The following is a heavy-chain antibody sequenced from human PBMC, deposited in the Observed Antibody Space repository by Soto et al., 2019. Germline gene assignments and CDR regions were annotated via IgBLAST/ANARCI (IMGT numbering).Heavy chain of an antibody. V-gene: IGHV2-5*01. Sequence: QITLKESGPTLVNPTQTLTLTCTFSGFSVRTSGVGVGWIRQPPGKALEWLALFYWNDDKRYSPSLKSRLTITKDTSKNQVVLTLTNMEYVDTATYYCARGYCSGGTCYPPFDSWGQGTLVTVSS. CDR2: FYWNDDK. CDR3: ARGYCSGGTCYPPFDS. J-gene: IGHJ4*02. D-gene: IGHD2-15*01. CDR1: GFSVRTSGVG.